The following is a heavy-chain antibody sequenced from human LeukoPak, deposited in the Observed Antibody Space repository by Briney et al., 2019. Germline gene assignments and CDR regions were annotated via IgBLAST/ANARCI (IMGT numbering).Heavy chain of an antibody. CDR3: ARDDTRQQRDGSDYDPDAFDI. CDR2: SSTSGNIM. CDR1: GFIFSGYY. Sequence: PGGSLRLSCAASGFIFSGYYMNWSRQAPGKGQEWVSYSSTSGNIMHYADSVKGRFNISRDNAKKSVYLQMNSLRADDTAVYYCARDDTRQQRDGSDYDPDAFDIWGPGPRVTVSS. D-gene: IGHD4/OR15-4a*01. V-gene: IGHV3-11*01. J-gene: IGHJ3*02.